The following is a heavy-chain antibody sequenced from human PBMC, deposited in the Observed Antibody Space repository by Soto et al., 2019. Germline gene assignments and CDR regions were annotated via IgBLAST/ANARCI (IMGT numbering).Heavy chain of an antibody. D-gene: IGHD2-15*01. CDR1: GCSISSYY. V-gene: IGHV4-4*07. J-gene: IGHJ6*02. Sequence: ASETLSLTCTVSGCSISSYYWSWIRQPAGKGLEWIGRIYTSGSTNYNPSLKSRVTMSVDTSKNQFSLKLSSVTAADTAVYYCARVGCSGGSCYYYYYYGMDVWGQGTTVTVSS. CDR2: IYTSGST. CDR3: ARVGCSGGSCYYYYYYGMDV.